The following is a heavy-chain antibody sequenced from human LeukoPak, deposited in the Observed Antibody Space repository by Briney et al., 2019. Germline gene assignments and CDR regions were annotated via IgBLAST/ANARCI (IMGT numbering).Heavy chain of an antibody. Sequence: SVKVSCKASGGTFSSYAISWVRQAPGQGLEWMGRIIPIFGTANYAQKFQGRVTITTDESASTAYMELSSLRSEDTAVYYCARDHRRSYYYDSSGRGYFQHWGQGTLVTVSS. J-gene: IGHJ1*01. CDR1: GGTFSSYA. CDR3: ARDHRRSYYYDSSGRGYFQH. D-gene: IGHD3-22*01. V-gene: IGHV1-69*05. CDR2: IIPIFGTA.